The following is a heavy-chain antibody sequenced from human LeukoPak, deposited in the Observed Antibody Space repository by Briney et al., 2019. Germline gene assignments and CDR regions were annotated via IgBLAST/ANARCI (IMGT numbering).Heavy chain of an antibody. Sequence: GESLKISCKGSGYSFTSCWIGWVRQMPGEGLEWMGIIYPGDSDTRYSPSFQGQVTISADKSISTAYLQWSSLKASDTAMYYCARRASSSLVPFDPWGQGTLVTVSS. D-gene: IGHD6-13*01. CDR3: ARRASSSLVPFDP. J-gene: IGHJ5*02. CDR2: IYPGDSDT. V-gene: IGHV5-51*01. CDR1: GYSFTSCW.